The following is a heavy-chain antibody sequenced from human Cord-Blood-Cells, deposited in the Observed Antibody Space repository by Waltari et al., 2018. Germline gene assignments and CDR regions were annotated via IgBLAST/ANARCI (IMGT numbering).Heavy chain of an antibody. Sequence: QVQLQQSGPGLVKPSQTLSLTCAISGDSVSSNSAAWNWIRQSPSRGLEWLGRTYYRSKWYNDYAVAVKSRITINPDTSKNQFSLQLNSVTPEDTAVYYCARALLGSTAMVAHWYFDLWGRGTLVTVSS. CDR3: ARALLGSTAMVAHWYFDL. CDR2: TYYRSKWYN. J-gene: IGHJ2*01. D-gene: IGHD5-18*01. CDR1: GDSVSSNSAA. V-gene: IGHV6-1*01.